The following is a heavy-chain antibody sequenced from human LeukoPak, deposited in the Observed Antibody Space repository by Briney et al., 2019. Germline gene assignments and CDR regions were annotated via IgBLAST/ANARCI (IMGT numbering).Heavy chain of an antibody. Sequence: GGSLRLSCAASGFTFSSYGMHWVRQAPGKGLEWVAFIRYDGSNKYYADSVKGRFTISRDNSKNTLYLQMNSLRAEDTAVYYCASATVAGSTYYYYYYMDVWGKGTTVTVSS. J-gene: IGHJ6*03. D-gene: IGHD6-19*01. CDR1: GFTFSSYG. CDR2: IRYDGSNK. CDR3: ASATVAGSTYYYYYYMDV. V-gene: IGHV3-30*02.